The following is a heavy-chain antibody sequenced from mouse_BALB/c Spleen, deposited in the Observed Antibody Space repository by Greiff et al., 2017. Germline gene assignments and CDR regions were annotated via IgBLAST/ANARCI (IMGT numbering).Heavy chain of an antibody. CDR1: GYTFTSYT. Sequence: QVQLQQSAAELARPGASVKMSCKASGYTFTSYTMHWVKQRPGQGLEWIGYINPSSGYTEYNQKFKDKTTLTADKSSSTAYMQLSSLTSEDSAVYYCANYYYGSPWFAYWGQGTLVTVSA. V-gene: IGHV1-4*02. CDR3: ANYYYGSPWFAY. D-gene: IGHD1-1*01. J-gene: IGHJ3*01. CDR2: INPSSGYT.